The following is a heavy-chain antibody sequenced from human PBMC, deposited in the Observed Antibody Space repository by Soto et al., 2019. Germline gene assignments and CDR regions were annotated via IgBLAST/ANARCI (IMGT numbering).Heavy chain of an antibody. CDR3: AGSPPGVSGRYYFDY. CDR2: IWYDGSNK. J-gene: IGHJ4*02. Sequence: QVQLVESGGGVVQPGRSLRLSCAASGFAFSNYGMHWVRRAPGKGLEWVALIWYDGSNKYYGDSVKGRFPISRDNSKNTLYLRMNSLRADDTAVYYCAGSPPGVSGRYYFDYWGQGTLVSVSS. V-gene: IGHV3-33*01. CDR1: GFAFSNYG.